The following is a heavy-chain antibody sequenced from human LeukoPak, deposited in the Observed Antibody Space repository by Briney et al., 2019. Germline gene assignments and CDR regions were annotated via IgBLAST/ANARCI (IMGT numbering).Heavy chain of an antibody. CDR3: AINDGSGSYYKSDY. CDR2: IDQSGST. D-gene: IGHD3-10*01. J-gene: IGHJ4*02. V-gene: IGHV4-34*01. CDR1: GGSFSGYY. Sequence: SETLSLTCVVYGGSFSGYYWSWVRQPPGKGPEWIGEIDQSGSTNYNPSLKSRVTITIDTSKNQFSLKLNSVTAADTAVYYCAINDGSGSYYKSDYWGQGTLVTVSS.